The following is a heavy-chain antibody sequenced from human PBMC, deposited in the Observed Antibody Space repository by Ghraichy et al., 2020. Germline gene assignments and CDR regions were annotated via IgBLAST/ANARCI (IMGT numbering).Heavy chain of an antibody. J-gene: IGHJ6*02. D-gene: IGHD3-3*01. Sequence: ASVKVSCKASRYTFTSYYMHWVRQAPGQGLEWMGIINPSGGSTSYAQKFQGRVTMTRDTSTSTVYMELSSLRSEDTAVYYCASSNYDFWSGYYRDGDYYYYYGMDVWGQGTTVTVSS. CDR2: INPSGGST. CDR3: ASSNYDFWSGYYRDGDYYYYYGMDV. CDR1: RYTFTSYY. V-gene: IGHV1-46*01.